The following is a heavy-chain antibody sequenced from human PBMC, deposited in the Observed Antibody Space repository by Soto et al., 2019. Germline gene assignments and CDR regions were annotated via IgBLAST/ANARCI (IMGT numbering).Heavy chain of an antibody. D-gene: IGHD2-15*01. J-gene: IGHJ5*02. CDR2: IIPILGIA. Sequence: SVKVSCKASGGTFSSYTISWVRQAPGQGLEWMGRIIPILGIANYAQKFQGRVTITADKSTSTAYMELSSLRSEDTAVYYCASQQRGGRWWFDPWGQGTLVTVSS. V-gene: IGHV1-69*02. CDR1: GGTFSSYT. CDR3: ASQQRGGRWWFDP.